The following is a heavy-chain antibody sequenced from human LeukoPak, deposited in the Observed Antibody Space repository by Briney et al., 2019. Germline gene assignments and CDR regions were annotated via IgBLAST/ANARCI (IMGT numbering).Heavy chain of an antibody. CDR3: AKKRSSGYYDSGGYAIDAFDV. D-gene: IGHD3-22*01. V-gene: IGHV5-51*01. Sequence: PGESLKISCKGSGYSFPSYWIGWVRQLPGKGLEWMGIIYPGDSDTRYSPSFQGQVTISADKSISTAYLQWSSLKASDTAMYFCAKKRSSGYYDSGGYAIDAFDVWGQGTMVTVSS. CDR1: GYSFPSYW. CDR2: IYPGDSDT. J-gene: IGHJ3*01.